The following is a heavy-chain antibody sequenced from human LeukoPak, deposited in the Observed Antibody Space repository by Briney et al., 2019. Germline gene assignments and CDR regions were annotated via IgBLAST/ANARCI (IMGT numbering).Heavy chain of an antibody. CDR3: ARDNSVEDTAWWFDP. CDR2: FDPEDGET. V-gene: IGHV1-24*01. CDR1: GYTLTELS. D-gene: IGHD4-23*01. Sequence: GSVKVSCKVSGYTLTELSMHWVRQAPGKGLEWMGGFDPEDGETIYAQKFQGRVTMTRDMSTSTDYMELSSLRSEDTAVYYCARDNSVEDTAWWFDPWGQGTLVTVSS. J-gene: IGHJ5*02.